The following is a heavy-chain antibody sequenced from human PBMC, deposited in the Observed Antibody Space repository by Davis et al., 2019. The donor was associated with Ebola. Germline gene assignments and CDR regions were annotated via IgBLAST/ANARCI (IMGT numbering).Heavy chain of an antibody. D-gene: IGHD1-26*01. J-gene: IGHJ4*02. CDR1: GGSFSGYY. CDR3: ARDLAILVGATTFDY. CDR2: INHSGST. V-gene: IGHV4-34*01. Sequence: SQTLSLTCAVYGGSFSGYYWSWIRQPPGKGLEWIGEINHSGSTNYNPSLKSRVTISVDTSKNQFSLKLSSVTAADTAVYYCARDLAILVGATTFDYWGQGTLVTVSS.